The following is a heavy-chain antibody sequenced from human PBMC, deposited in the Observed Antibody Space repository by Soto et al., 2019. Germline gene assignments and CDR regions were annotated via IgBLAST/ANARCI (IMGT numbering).Heavy chain of an antibody. J-gene: IGHJ4*02. CDR3: AKDLSPWGSYRFDY. CDR1: GFNFSSYA. Sequence: EVQLLESGGGLVQPGGSLRLSCAASGFNFSSYAMSWVRQAPGKGLEWVSAISGSGGSTYYADSVKGGFTISRDHSKNTLYLQMKSLRAEDTAVYYCAKDLSPWGSYRFDYWGQGTLITVS. CDR2: ISGSGGST. D-gene: IGHD3-16*02. V-gene: IGHV3-23*01.